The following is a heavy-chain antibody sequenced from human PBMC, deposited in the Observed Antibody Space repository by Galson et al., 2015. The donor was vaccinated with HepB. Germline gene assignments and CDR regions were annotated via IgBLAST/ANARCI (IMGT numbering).Heavy chain of an antibody. CDR1: GFTFRNYA. V-gene: IGHV3-30*02. D-gene: IGHD3-22*01. CDR3: AKPTYYFDYRGSYYFDF. Sequence: SLRLSCGASGFTFRNYAIHWVRQAPGKGMERLSFLRHDGSSDFYGDSVKGRFTISKDNSENTVYLQMHTLRPEDTAVYFCAKPTYYFDYRGSYYFDFWGQGTLVIVSS. CDR2: LRHDGSSD. J-gene: IGHJ4*02.